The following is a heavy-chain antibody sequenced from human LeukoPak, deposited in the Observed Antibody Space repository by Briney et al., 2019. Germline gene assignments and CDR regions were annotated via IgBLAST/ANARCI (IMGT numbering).Heavy chain of an antibody. CDR2: ISSSSSYI. V-gene: IGHV3-21*01. CDR1: EITFSSYS. Sequence: GGSLRLSCAASEITFSSYSMTWVRQAPGKGLEWVSSISSSSSYIFYADSVKGRFTISRDNAKNSLYLQMNSLRAEDTAVYYCARDLIENYYDSSGYYYGPGYLDYWGQGTLVTVSS. CDR3: ARDLIENYYDSSGYYYGPGYLDY. D-gene: IGHD3-22*01. J-gene: IGHJ4*02.